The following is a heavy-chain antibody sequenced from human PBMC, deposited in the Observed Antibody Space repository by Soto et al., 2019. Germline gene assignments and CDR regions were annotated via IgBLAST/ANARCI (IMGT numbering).Heavy chain of an antibody. D-gene: IGHD1-7*01. Sequence: ASVKVSCKSSGYTFTGYYMHWVRQAPGQGLEWMGWINPDSGGTNYAQKFQGWVTMTRDTSISTAYMELSRLRSDDTAVYYCARDPELYGMDVWGQGTTVTVSS. CDR1: GYTFTGYY. CDR3: ARDPELYGMDV. J-gene: IGHJ6*02. CDR2: INPDSGGT. V-gene: IGHV1-2*04.